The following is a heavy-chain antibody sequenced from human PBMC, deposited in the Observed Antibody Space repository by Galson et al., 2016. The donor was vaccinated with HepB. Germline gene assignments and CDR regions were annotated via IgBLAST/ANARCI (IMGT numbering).Heavy chain of an antibody. D-gene: IGHD3-22*01. V-gene: IGHV4-30-2*01. CDR3: ARNWLSGSSGYYYRLGYFDY. J-gene: IGHJ4*02. CDR2: IQHSGYN. Sequence: TLSLTCAVSGGSISSGGFSWSWIRQPPGKGLEWIWNIQHSGYNYYNPSLKSRVTISVDRSKNLFSLKLSSVTAADTAVYYCARNWLSGSSGYYYRLGYFDYWGQGTLVTVST. CDR1: GGSISSGGFS.